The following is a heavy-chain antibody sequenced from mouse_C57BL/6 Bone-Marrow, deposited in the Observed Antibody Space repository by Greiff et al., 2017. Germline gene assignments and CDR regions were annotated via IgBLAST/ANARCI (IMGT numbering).Heavy chain of an antibody. CDR2: IYPRSGNT. D-gene: IGHD1-1*01. J-gene: IGHJ2*01. CDR3: ARQDYGSSPDY. Sequence: QVQLQQSGAELARPGASVKLSCKASVYTFTSYGLSWVQQRTGPGLEWIGEIYPRSGNTYYNEKFKGKATLTADKSSSKAYMELRSLTSEDSAVYFCARQDYGSSPDYWGQGTTLTVSA. V-gene: IGHV1-81*01. CDR1: VYTFTSYG.